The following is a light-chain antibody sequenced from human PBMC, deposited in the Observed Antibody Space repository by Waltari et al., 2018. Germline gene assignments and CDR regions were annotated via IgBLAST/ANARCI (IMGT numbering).Light chain of an antibody. V-gene: IGKV3D-15*01. CDR1: QSVSST. J-gene: IGKJ4*01. CDR3: QQYYEWPLT. Sequence: EMVMTQSPATLSVSPGERATLSCRASQSVSSTLAWYQQKPGQPPRLLIYGASTRATATPARFSGSGSGTEFTLAISSLQSEDFAVYYCQQYYEWPLTFGGGTKVEIK. CDR2: GAS.